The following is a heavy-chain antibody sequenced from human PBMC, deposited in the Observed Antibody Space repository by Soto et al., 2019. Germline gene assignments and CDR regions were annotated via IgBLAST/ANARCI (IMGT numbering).Heavy chain of an antibody. Sequence: SETLSLTCTVSGGSISSGGYYWSWIRQHPGKGLEWIGYIYYSGSTYYNPSLKSRVTISVDTSKNQFSLKLSSVTAADTAVYYCARGVRENWFDPWGQGTLVTVSS. CDR3: ARGVRENWFDP. CDR2: IYYSGST. V-gene: IGHV4-31*03. CDR1: GGSISSGGYY. D-gene: IGHD1-26*01. J-gene: IGHJ5*02.